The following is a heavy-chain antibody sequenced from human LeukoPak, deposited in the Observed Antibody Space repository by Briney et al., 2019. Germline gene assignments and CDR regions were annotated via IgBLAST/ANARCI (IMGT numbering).Heavy chain of an antibody. D-gene: IGHD2-15*01. CDR2: IWYDGSKK. V-gene: IGHV3-33*01. Sequence: GRSLRLSCAASGFSFSSYGMHWVRQAPGKGLEWVAVIWYDGSKKYYADSVKGRFIISRDNSRNTLYLQMNSLRVEDTTVYYCASRHCSGGGCYFAGADPFDYWGQGTLVTVSS. J-gene: IGHJ4*02. CDR1: GFSFSSYG. CDR3: ASRHCSGGGCYFAGADPFDY.